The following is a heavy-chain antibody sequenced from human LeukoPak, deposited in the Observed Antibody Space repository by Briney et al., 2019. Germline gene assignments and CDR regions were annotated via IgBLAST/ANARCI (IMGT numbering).Heavy chain of an antibody. J-gene: IGHJ4*02. CDR2: ISGSGGST. D-gene: IGHD3-3*01. V-gene: IGHV3-23*01. CDR1: GFTFSSYA. Sequence: GGSLRLSWAASGFTFSSYAMSWVRQAPGKGLEWVSAISGSGGSTYYADSVKGRFTISRDNSKNTLYLQMNSLRAEDTAVYYCAKARGEWLLLLDYWGQGTLVTVSS. CDR3: AKARGEWLLLLDY.